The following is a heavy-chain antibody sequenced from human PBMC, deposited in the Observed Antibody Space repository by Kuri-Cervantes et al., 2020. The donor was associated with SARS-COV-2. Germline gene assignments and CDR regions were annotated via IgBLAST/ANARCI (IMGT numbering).Heavy chain of an antibody. J-gene: IGHJ4*02. Sequence: GGSLRLSCAASGFTFSNYAVSGVRQAPGKGLEWVSLISGSGGSTYYADSVKGRFTISRDNSKNTLYLQMNSLRAEDTAVYYCAKDLGHYGSGSDAFGYWGQGTLVTVSS. CDR1: GFTFSNYA. V-gene: IGHV3-23*01. CDR2: ISGSGGST. CDR3: AKDLGHYGSGSDAFGY. D-gene: IGHD3-10*01.